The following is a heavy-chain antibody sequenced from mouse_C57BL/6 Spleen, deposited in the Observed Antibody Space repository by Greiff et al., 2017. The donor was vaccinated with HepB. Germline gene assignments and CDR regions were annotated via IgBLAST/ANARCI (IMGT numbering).Heavy chain of an antibody. CDR1: GYAFTNYL. CDR2: INPGSGGT. D-gene: IGHD4-1*01. V-gene: IGHV1-54*01. Sequence: QVQLQQSGAELVRPGPSVKVSCKASGYAFTNYLIEWVKQRPGQGLEWIGVINPGSGGTNYNEKFKGKATLTADKSSSTAYMQLSSLTSEDSAVYFCARSQTGHWYFDVWGTGTTVTVSS. CDR3: ARSQTGHWYFDV. J-gene: IGHJ1*03.